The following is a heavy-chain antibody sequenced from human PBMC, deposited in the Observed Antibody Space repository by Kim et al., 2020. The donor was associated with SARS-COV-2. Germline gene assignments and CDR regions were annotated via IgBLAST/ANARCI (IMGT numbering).Heavy chain of an antibody. D-gene: IGHD3-10*01. V-gene: IGHV4-31*03. CDR1: GGSISSGGYY. CDR3: ARAWVRGVDYFDY. J-gene: IGHJ4*02. CDR2: IYYSGST. Sequence: SETLSLTCTVSGGSISSGGYYWSWIRQHPGKGLEWIGYIYYSGSTYYNPSLKSRVTISVDTSKNQFSLKLSSVTAADTAVYYCARAWVRGVDYFDYWGQGTLVTVSS.